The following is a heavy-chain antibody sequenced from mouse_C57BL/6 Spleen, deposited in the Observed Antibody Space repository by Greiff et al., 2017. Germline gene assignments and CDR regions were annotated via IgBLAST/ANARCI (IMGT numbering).Heavy chain of an antibody. D-gene: IGHD2-14*01. CDR3: ARDGQYDGRGYYFDY. Sequence: VQLQQSGPELVKPGASVKISCKASGYTFTDYYINWVKQRPGQGLEWIGWIFPGSGSTYYNEKFKGKATLTVDKSSSTAYMLLSSLTSEDSAVYFCARDGQYDGRGYYFDYWGQGTTLTVSS. CDR1: GYTFTDYY. V-gene: IGHV1-75*01. J-gene: IGHJ2*01. CDR2: IFPGSGST.